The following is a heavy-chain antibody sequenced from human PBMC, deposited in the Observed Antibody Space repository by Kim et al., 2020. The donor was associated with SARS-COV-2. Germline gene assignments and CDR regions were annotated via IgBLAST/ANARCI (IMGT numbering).Heavy chain of an antibody. CDR2: INAGNGNT. CDR3: ARTIFHYGMDV. Sequence: ASVKVSCKASGYTFTSYAMHWVRQAPGQRLEWMGWINAGNGNTKYSQKFQGRVTITRDTSTSTAYMELSSLRSDDTAVYYCARTIFHYGMDVWGQGTTVTVSS. V-gene: IGHV1-3*01. J-gene: IGHJ6*02. CDR1: GYTFTSYA. D-gene: IGHD3-9*01.